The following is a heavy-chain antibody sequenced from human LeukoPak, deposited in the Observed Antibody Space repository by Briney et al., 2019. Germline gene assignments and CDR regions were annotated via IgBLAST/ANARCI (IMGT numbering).Heavy chain of an antibody. J-gene: IGHJ4*02. V-gene: IGHV1-69*06. CDR1: GGTFSSYA. CDR2: IIPIFGTA. CDR3: ARGEVAARLAYFDY. Sequence: GASVKVSCKASGGTFSSYAISWVRQAPGQGLEWMGGIIPIFGTANYAQKFQGRVTITADKSTSTAYMELSSLRSEDTAVYYCARGEVAARLAYFDYWGQGTLVTVSS. D-gene: IGHD6-6*01.